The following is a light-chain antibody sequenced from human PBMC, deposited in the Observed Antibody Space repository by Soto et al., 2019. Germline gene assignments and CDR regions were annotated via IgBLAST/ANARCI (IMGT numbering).Light chain of an antibody. J-gene: IGKJ5*01. CDR3: QHRTNWPPVT. Sequence: EIVLTQSPATLSLSPGERAALSCRASQSVGSHLAWYQQKPGPPPRLLIYDASNRATGIPARFSGSGSGTDLTLTIRSLEPEDFAVYYCQHRTNWPPVTFGQGTRLEIK. CDR2: DAS. CDR1: QSVGSH. V-gene: IGKV3-11*01.